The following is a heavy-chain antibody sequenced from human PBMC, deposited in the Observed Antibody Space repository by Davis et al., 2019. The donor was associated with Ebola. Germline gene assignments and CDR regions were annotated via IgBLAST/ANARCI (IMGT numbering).Heavy chain of an antibody. J-gene: IGHJ5*02. CDR3: ARRTIFGVFAP. D-gene: IGHD3-3*01. CDR1: GGSFSSYG. Sequence: SVKVSCKSSGGSFSSYGISWVRQAPGQGLEWIGGIIPMFRAPNYAQKFQGRVTITRDTSASTAYMQLDNLTSEDTAVYYCARRTIFGVFAPWGQGTQVTVSS. CDR2: IIPMFRAP. V-gene: IGHV1-69*05.